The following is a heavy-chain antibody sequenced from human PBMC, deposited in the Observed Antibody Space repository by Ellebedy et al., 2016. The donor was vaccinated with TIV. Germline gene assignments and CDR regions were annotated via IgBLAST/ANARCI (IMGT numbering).Heavy chain of an antibody. V-gene: IGHV3-30*18. D-gene: IGHD6-13*01. CDR2: ISYDGSNK. CDR3: ANRAGTRDYYYYYGMDV. CDR1: GFTFSSYG. Sequence: GGSLRLXXAASGFTFSSYGMHWVRQAPGKGLEWVAVISYDGSNKYYADSVKGRFTISRDNSKNTLYLQMNSLRAEDTAVYYCANRAGTRDYYYYYGMDVWGQGTTVTVSS. J-gene: IGHJ6*02.